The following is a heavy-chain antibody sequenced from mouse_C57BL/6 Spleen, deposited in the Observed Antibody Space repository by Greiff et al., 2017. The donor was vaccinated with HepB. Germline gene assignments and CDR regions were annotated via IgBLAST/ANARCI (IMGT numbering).Heavy chain of an antibody. CDR3: ARKGYGFEGMDY. Sequence: VQLKESGPGLVQPSQSLSITCTVSGFSLTSYGVHWVRQSPGKGLEWLGVIWSGGSTDYNAAFISRLSIIKDNSKSQVFFKMNSLQAYDTAIYYCARKGYGFEGMDYWGQGTSVTVSS. J-gene: IGHJ4*01. D-gene: IGHD2-2*01. CDR2: IWSGGST. CDR1: GFSLTSYG. V-gene: IGHV2-2*01.